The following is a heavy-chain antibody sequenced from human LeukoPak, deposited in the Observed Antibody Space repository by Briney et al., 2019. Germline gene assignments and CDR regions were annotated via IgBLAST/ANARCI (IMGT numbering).Heavy chain of an antibody. D-gene: IGHD4-11*01. V-gene: IGHV3-48*03. Sequence: GGSLRLSCAASGFTFSSYEMNWVRQAPGKGLEWVSYISGGGSTTYYANSVKGRFTISRDNAKNSLDLQMNSLRTEDTAVYYCASSTDYWGQGTLVTVSS. CDR2: ISGGGSTT. J-gene: IGHJ4*02. CDR1: GFTFSSYE. CDR3: ASSTDY.